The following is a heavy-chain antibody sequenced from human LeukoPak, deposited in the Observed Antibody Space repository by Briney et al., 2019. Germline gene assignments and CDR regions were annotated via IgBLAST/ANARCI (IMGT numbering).Heavy chain of an antibody. Sequence: GGSLRLSCAASGFTFSSYSMNWVRQAPGKGLEWVSSISSSSSYIYYADSVKGRFTISRDNAKDSLYLQMYSLRAEDTAVYYCARDWYSSSWYSSKGWFDPWGQGTLVTVSS. CDR3: ARDWYSSSWYSSKGWFDP. D-gene: IGHD6-13*01. V-gene: IGHV3-21*01. CDR1: GFTFSSYS. J-gene: IGHJ5*02. CDR2: ISSSSSYI.